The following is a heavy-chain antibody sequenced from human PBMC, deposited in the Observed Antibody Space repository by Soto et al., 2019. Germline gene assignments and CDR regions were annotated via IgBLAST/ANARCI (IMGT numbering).Heavy chain of an antibody. CDR2: IYYSGTT. CDR1: GGSISSGNYY. D-gene: IGHD3-22*01. Sequence: SETLSLTCTVSGGSISSGNYYWSWIRQPPGKGLEWIGYIYYSGTTYSNPSLNGRVTISVDTSKNQFSLKLSSVTAADTALYYCARHYYDSSAYHFVGLDFWGQGTLVTVSS. V-gene: IGHV4-30-4*01. J-gene: IGHJ4*02. CDR3: ARHYYDSSAYHFVGLDF.